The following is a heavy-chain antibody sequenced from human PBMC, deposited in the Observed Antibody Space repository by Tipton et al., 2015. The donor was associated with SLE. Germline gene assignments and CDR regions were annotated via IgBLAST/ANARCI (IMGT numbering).Heavy chain of an antibody. J-gene: IGHJ4*02. CDR3: ARGPFQRWPPGAY. D-gene: IGHD6-19*01. Sequence: TLSLTCAVYGGSFSGYHWTWFRQPPGQGLEWIGEIADTGSPNYNPSLKSRVTIPLDTSKSQFPLILNSLTAADTAVYYCARGPFQRWPPGAYWGQGTLVTVSS. CDR1: GGSFSGYH. V-gene: IGHV4-34*01. CDR2: IADTGSP.